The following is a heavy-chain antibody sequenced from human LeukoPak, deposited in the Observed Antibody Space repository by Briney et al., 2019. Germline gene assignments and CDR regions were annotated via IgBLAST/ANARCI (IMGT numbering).Heavy chain of an antibody. D-gene: IGHD6-6*01. V-gene: IGHV3-23*01. CDR3: AKGLGGLASAPDS. CDR2: IFANGVTT. Sequence: GGSLRLSCAASGFTFSNFGMSWVRQAPGKGLEWVSAIFANGVTTLYADSVKGRFIISRDNSQNKLFLQVNSLRVEDTAVYYCAKGLGGLASAPDSWGQGTLVTVSS. CDR1: GFTFSNFG. J-gene: IGHJ5*01.